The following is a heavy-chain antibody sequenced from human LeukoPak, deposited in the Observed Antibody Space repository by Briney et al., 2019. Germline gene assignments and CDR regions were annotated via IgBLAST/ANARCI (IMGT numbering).Heavy chain of an antibody. CDR2: IIPILGIA. D-gene: IGHD2-15*01. CDR3: ARGGRKLQPFDY. CDR1: GGTFSSYA. J-gene: IGHJ4*02. V-gene: IGHV1-69*04. Sequence: ASVKVSCKASGGTFSSYAISWVRQAPGRGLEWMGRIIPILGIANYAQKFQGRVTVTADKSTSTAYMELSSLRSEDTAVYYCARGGRKLQPFDYWGQGTLVTVSS.